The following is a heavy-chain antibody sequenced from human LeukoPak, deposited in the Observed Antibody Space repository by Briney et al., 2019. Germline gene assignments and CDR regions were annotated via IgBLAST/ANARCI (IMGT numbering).Heavy chain of an antibody. CDR1: GGSISSYY. J-gene: IGHJ6*03. D-gene: IGHD4-11*01. CDR2: IYTSGST. Sequence: SETLSPTCTVSGGSISSYYWSWIRQPAGKGLEWIGRIYTSGSTNYNPSLKSRVTMSVDTSKNQFSLKLSSVTAADTAVYYCARDTYSNPLGYYYYMDVWGKGTTVTVSS. V-gene: IGHV4-4*07. CDR3: ARDTYSNPLGYYYYMDV.